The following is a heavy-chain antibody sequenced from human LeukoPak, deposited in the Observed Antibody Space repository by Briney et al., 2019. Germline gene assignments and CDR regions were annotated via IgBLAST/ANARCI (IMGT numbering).Heavy chain of an antibody. Sequence: ASVKVSCKASGYTFTSYDINWVRQAPGQGLEWMGGIIPIFGTANYAQKFQGRVTITADKSTSTAYMELSSLRSEDTAVYYCARSAITIFGVVIDPLDYYMDVWGKGTTVTVSS. CDR2: IIPIFGTA. V-gene: IGHV1-69*06. CDR1: GYTFTSYD. J-gene: IGHJ6*03. CDR3: ARSAITIFGVVIDPLDYYMDV. D-gene: IGHD3-3*01.